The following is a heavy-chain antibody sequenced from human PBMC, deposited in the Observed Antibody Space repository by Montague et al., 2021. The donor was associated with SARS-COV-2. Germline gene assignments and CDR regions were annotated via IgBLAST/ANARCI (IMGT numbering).Heavy chain of an antibody. CDR3: ARQGDQRELVYWFDP. V-gene: IGHV4-39*01. D-gene: IGHD2-2*01. CDR2: IYYSGST. Sequence: SETLSLTCTVSGGSISSSSYYWGWIRQPPGKGLEWIGSIYYSGSTYYNPSLKSRVTISVDTSKNQFSLKLSSVTAADTAVYYCARQGDQRELVYWFDPWGQGTLVTVSS. J-gene: IGHJ5*02. CDR1: GGSISSSSYY.